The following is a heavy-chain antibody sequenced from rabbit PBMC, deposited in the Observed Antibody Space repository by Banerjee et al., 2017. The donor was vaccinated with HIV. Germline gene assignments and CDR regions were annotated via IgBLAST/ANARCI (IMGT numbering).Heavy chain of an antibody. J-gene: IGHJ4*01. CDR3: TRSQVAGAFDL. V-gene: IGHV1S47*01. D-gene: IGHD4-1*01. CDR1: GIDFSTYG. CDR2: IYPDYGRT. Sequence: QEHLVESGGGLVTLGGSLKLSCKASGIDFSTYGISWVRQAPGKGLEWIAYIYPDYGRTDYASWVNGRFTISLDNAQNTAFLQMTSLTDADTATYFCTRSQVAGAFDLWGPGTLVTVS.